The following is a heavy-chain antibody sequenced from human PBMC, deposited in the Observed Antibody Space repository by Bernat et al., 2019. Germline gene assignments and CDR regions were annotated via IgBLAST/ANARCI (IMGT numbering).Heavy chain of an antibody. D-gene: IGHD2-8*02. Sequence: EVQLVESGGGLVQPGGSLRLSCAASGFSFSTYWMHWVRQAPGKGLVWVSRIKSDGSDTAYADSVKGRFTISRDNAKNMLYLQMNSLRVEDTAVYYCARDTLYCTGGICYNEHWGQGTLVTVPS. V-gene: IGHV3-74*01. J-gene: IGHJ4*02. CDR2: IKSDGSDT. CDR1: GFSFSTYW. CDR3: ARDTLYCTGGICYNEH.